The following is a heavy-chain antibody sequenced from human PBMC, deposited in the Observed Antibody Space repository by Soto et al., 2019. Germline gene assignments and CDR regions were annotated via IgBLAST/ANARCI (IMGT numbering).Heavy chain of an antibody. CDR1: GGSISSGTYY. J-gene: IGHJ3*02. CDR2: IYYSGST. Sequence: PSETLSLTCTVSGGSISSGTYYWSWIRQHPGKGLEWIGYIYYSGSTYYNPSLESRVTLSVDTSRKQFSLKVSSVTAADTAVYYCARVWGGAFEIWGQGTMVTVSS. D-gene: IGHD3-10*01. V-gene: IGHV4-31*03. CDR3: ARVWGGAFEI.